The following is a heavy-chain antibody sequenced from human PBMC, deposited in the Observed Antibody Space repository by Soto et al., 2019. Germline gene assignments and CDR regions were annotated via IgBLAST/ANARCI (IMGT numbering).Heavy chain of an antibody. CDR1: GGTFSSYA. CDR3: ARVVYYYDSSGPNNWFDP. D-gene: IGHD3-22*01. Sequence: SVKVSCKASGGTFSSYAISCVRQAPGQGLEWMGGIIPIFGTANYAQKFQGRVTITADKSTSTAYMELSSLRSEDTAVYYCARVVYYYDSSGPNNWFDPWGQGTLVTVSS. CDR2: IIPIFGTA. V-gene: IGHV1-69*06. J-gene: IGHJ5*02.